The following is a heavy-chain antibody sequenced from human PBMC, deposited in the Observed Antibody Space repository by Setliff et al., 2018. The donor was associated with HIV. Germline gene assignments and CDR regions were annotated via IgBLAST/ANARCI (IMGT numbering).Heavy chain of an antibody. D-gene: IGHD3-22*01. CDR3: ATGGYYYYDKSDYYYHIDV. V-gene: IGHV1-18*04. Sequence: ASVKVSCKASGYSFTNYYMHWVRQAPGQGLEWMGWVSAHNGITNYAKKFQGRVTMTTDTSTSTAYMDLRSLGSDDTAVYYCATGGYYYYDKSDYYYHIDVWGKGTTVTVSS. CDR2: VSAHNGIT. CDR1: GYSFTNYY. J-gene: IGHJ6*03.